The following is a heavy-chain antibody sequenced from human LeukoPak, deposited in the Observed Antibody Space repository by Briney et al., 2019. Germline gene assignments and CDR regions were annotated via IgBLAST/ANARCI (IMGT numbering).Heavy chain of an antibody. J-gene: IGHJ4*02. V-gene: IGHV4-59*01. CDR2: IYYSGST. CDR3: AREPGGGATTFDY. Sequence: SETLSLTCTVSGGSISSYYWSWIRQPPGKGLEWIGYIYYSGSTNYNPSLKSRVTISVDTSKNQFSLKLSSVTAADTAVCYCAREPGGGATTFDYGGQGTLVTVSS. CDR1: GGSISSYY. D-gene: IGHD1-26*01.